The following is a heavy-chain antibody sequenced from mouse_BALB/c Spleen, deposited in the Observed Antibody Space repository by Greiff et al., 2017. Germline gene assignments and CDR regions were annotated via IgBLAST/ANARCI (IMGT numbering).Heavy chain of an antibody. D-gene: IGHD2-3*01. Sequence: VQLKESGPELVKPGASVKVSCKASGYAFTSYNMYWVKQSHGKSLEWIGYIDPYNGGTSYNQKFKGKATLTVDKSSSTAYMHLNSLTSEDSAVYYCALDGYYWYFDVWGAGTTVTVSS. J-gene: IGHJ1*01. CDR1: GYAFTSYN. V-gene: IGHV1S135*01. CDR2: IDPYNGGT. CDR3: ALDGYYWYFDV.